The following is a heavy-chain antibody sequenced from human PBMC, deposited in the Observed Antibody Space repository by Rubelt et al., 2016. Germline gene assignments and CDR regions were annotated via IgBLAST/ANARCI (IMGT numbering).Heavy chain of an antibody. V-gene: IGHV3-48*02. Sequence: EVQLVESGGGVVQPGGSLRLSCVASGFTFSDYSMNWVRQAPGKGLEWISYIRVSSGAIYYADSVRGRFTVSRDDAKNSLYLQMNSLRDEDTATDYCVRDLGGHPPDGYWGQGTLVTVSS. CDR2: IRVSSGAI. D-gene: IGHD2-15*01. CDR3: VRDLGGHPPDGY. J-gene: IGHJ4*02. CDR1: GFTFSDYS.